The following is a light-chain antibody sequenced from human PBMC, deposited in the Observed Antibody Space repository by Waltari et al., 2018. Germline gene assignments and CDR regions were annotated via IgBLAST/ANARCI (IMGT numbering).Light chain of an antibody. J-gene: IGKJ4*01. CDR2: AAS. CDR1: RGFSTY. Sequence: DIQLTQSPSFLSASVGDRVTITCRASRGFSTYLAWYQQKPGKAPKLLIYAASTLQSGVPSRFSGGGSGTEFTLTISSLQPEDFATYYCQQFNSYPLTFGGGTKEEIK. V-gene: IGKV1-9*01. CDR3: QQFNSYPLT.